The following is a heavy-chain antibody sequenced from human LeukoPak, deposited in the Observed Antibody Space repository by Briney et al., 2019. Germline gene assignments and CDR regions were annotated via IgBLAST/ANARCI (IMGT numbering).Heavy chain of an antibody. V-gene: IGHV1-18*04. Sequence: ASVKVSCKASGYTFTSYGISWVRQAPGQGLEWMGWISAYNGNTNYAQKLQGRVTITTDTSTSTAYMELRSLRSDDTAVYYCARDPRDIVATDWFDPWGQGTLVTVSS. CDR3: ARDPRDIVATDWFDP. D-gene: IGHD5-12*01. J-gene: IGHJ5*02. CDR2: ISAYNGNT. CDR1: GYTFTSYG.